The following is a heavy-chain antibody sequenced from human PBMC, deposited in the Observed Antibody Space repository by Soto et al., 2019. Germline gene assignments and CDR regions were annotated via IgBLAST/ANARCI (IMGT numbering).Heavy chain of an antibody. J-gene: IGHJ6*02. V-gene: IGHV1-18*01. CDR1: GYTFTTYG. D-gene: IGHD5-18*01. CDR3: AREARGNSRVYYYYGMDV. CDR2: ISAYNGDT. Sequence: QVQLVQSGAEVKKPGASVKVSCKASGYTFTTYGISWVRQAPGQGLEWMGWISAYNGDTNYAQNRQGRVTMTTDTSTTTAYMELRSLRSDDTAVYYCAREARGNSRVYYYYGMDVWGQGTTVTVSS.